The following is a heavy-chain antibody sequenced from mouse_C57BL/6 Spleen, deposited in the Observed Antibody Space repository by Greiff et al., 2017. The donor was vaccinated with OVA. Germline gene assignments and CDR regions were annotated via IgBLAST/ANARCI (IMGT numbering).Heavy chain of an antibody. V-gene: IGHV1-69*01. CDR1: GYTFTSYW. D-gene: IGHD4-1*01. CDR2: IDPSDSYT. Sequence: QVQLQQPGAELVMPGASVKLSCKASGYTFTSYWMHWVKQRPGQGLEWIGEIDPSDSYTNYNQKFKGKSTLTVDKSSSTAYMQLSSLTSEDSAVYYCARSWEGAMDDWGQGTSVTVSS. J-gene: IGHJ4*01. CDR3: ARSWEGAMDD.